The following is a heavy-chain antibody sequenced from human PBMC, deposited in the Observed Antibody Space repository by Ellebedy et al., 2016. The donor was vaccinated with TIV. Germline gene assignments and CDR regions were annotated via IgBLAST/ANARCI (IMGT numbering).Heavy chain of an antibody. CDR3: ANIWYGRSVDAFDI. CDR2: ISHDGSVR. Sequence: GESLKISCAASGFIFSHYGMQWVRQAPGKGLEWVAVISHDGSVRLYADSVKGRLTISRDNSKNTLYLQMNSLRAEDTAVYYCANIWYGRSVDAFDIWGQGTRVTVSS. V-gene: IGHV3-30*18. CDR1: GFIFSHYG. D-gene: IGHD1-14*01. J-gene: IGHJ3*02.